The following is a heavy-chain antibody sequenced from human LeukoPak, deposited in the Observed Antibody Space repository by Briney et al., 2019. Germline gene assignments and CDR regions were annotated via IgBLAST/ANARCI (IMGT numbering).Heavy chain of an antibody. Sequence: ASVKVSCKASGGTFSSYAISWVRQAPGQGLEWMGGIIPIFGTAKYAQKFQGRVTITTDESTSTAYMELSSLRSEDTAVCYCARGGVSIAAADPYYYYYMDVWGKGTTVTVSS. D-gene: IGHD6-13*01. CDR1: GGTFSSYA. CDR2: IIPIFGTA. J-gene: IGHJ6*03. V-gene: IGHV1-69*05. CDR3: ARGGVSIAAADPYYYYYMDV.